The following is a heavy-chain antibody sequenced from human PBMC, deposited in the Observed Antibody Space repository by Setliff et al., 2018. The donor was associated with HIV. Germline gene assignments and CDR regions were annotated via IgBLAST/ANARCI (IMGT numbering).Heavy chain of an antibody. D-gene: IGHD5-12*01. CDR2: MYYSGST. V-gene: IGHV4-39*02. Sequence: SETLSLTCIVSGGSISGSSYYWGWIRQSLGKGLEWIGNMYYSGSTYYNPSLKSRVTISVDTSKNRLSLKLTSVTAADTGLYYCVFGLRFSPFDNWGQGTLVTVSS. J-gene: IGHJ4*02. CDR3: VFGLRFSPFDN. CDR1: GGSISGSSYY.